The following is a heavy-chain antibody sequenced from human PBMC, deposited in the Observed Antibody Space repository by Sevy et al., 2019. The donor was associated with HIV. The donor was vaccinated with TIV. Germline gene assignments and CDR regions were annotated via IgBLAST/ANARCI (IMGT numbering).Heavy chain of an antibody. CDR3: ARGLLWFGESGSFDYMDV. CDR1: GYTFTGYY. D-gene: IGHD3-10*01. J-gene: IGHJ6*03. CDR2: INPNSGGT. Sequence: ASVKVSCKASGYTFTGYYMHWVRQAPGQGLEWMGWINPNSGGTNYAQKFQGRVTMTRDTSISTAYMELSRLRSDDTAVYYCARGLLWFGESGSFDYMDVWGKGTTVTVSS. V-gene: IGHV1-2*02.